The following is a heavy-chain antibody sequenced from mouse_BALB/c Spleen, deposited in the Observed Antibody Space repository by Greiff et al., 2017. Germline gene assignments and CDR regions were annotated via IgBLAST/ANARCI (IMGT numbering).Heavy chain of an antibody. Sequence: VQLQQSGAELMKPGASVKISCKATGYTFSSYWIEWVKQRPGHGLEWIGEILPGSGSTNYNEKFKGKATFTADTSSNTAYMQLSSLTSEDSAVYYCARGDYDVSWFAYWGQGTLVTVSA. D-gene: IGHD2-4*01. CDR1: GYTFSSYW. V-gene: IGHV1-9*01. J-gene: IGHJ3*01. CDR2: ILPGSGST. CDR3: ARGDYDVSWFAY.